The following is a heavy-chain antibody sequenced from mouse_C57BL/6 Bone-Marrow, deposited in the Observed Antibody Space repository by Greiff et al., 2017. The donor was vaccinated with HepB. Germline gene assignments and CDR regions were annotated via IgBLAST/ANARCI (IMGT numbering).Heavy chain of an antibody. CDR3: TRYYCGSSAWWYIED. CDR2: IYPGNSDT. V-gene: IGHV1-5*01. CDR1: GYTFTSYW. Sequence: VQLQQSGTVLARPGASVKMSCKTSGYTFTSYWMHWVKQRPGQGLEWIGAIYPGNSDTSYNQKFKGKAKLTAVTSASTAYMELSSLTNEDSAVYYCTRYYCGSSAWWYIEDWGTGTTVTVSS. J-gene: IGHJ1*03. D-gene: IGHD1-1*01.